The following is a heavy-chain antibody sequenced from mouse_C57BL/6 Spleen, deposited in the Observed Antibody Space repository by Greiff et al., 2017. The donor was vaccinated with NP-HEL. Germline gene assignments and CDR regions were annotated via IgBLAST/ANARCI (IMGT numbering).Heavy chain of an antibody. V-gene: IGHV1-64*01. CDR1: GYTFTSYW. Sequence: QVQLQQPGAELVKPGASVKLSCKASGYTFTSYWMHWVKQRPGQGLEWIGMIHPNSGSTNYNEKFKSKATLTVDKSSSTAYMQLSSLTSEDSAVYYCARGALSRGSSFPFAYWGQGTLVTVSA. CDR3: ARGALSRGSSFPFAY. D-gene: IGHD1-1*01. J-gene: IGHJ3*01. CDR2: IHPNSGST.